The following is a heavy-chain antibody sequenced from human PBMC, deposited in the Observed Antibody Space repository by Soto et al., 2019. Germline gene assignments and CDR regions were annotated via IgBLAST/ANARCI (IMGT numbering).Heavy chain of an antibody. V-gene: IGHV3-21*01. D-gene: IGHD3-16*01. Sequence: EVQLVESGGGLVKPGGSLRLSCAASGFTFSSYSMNWVRQAPGKGLEWVSSISSSSSYIYYADSVKGRFTISRDNAKNSLYLQMNSLRAEDTAVYYCAGGHYDYIWGSPIDYWGQGTLVTVSS. J-gene: IGHJ4*02. CDR2: ISSSSSYI. CDR3: AGGHYDYIWGSPIDY. CDR1: GFTFSSYS.